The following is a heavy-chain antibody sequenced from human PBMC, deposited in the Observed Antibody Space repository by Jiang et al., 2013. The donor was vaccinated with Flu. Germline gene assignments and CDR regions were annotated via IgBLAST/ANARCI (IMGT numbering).Heavy chain of an antibody. D-gene: IGHD3-10*01. V-gene: IGHV3-30-3*01. J-gene: IGHJ4*02. Sequence: GVVQPGRSLRLSCAASGFTFSSYAMHWVRQAPGKGLEWVAVISYDGSNKYYADSVKGRFTISRDNSKNTLYLQMNSLRAEDTAVYYCAREGSGSYYFDYWGQGTLVTVSS. CDR1: GFTFSSYA. CDR3: AREGSGSYYFDY. CDR2: ISYDGSNK.